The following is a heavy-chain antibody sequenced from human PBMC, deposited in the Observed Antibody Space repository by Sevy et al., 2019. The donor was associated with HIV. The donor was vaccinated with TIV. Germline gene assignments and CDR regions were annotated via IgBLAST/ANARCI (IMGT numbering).Heavy chain of an antibody. CDR2: ISRTTTT. CDR3: AREAYYYDSREENSFDP. V-gene: IGHV3-48*02. Sequence: GGSLRLSCKVSGFTFSVYTMHWVRQAPGKGLEWVSSISRTTTTYYADSVRGRFTISRDNAKNSLYLEMNSLRDDDTAVYYCAREAYYYDSREENSFDPWGQGTLVTVSS. CDR1: GFTFSVYT. J-gene: IGHJ5*02. D-gene: IGHD3-22*01.